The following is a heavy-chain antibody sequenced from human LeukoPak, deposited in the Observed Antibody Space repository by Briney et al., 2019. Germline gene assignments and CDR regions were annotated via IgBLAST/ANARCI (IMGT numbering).Heavy chain of an antibody. CDR2: IKQDGSEK. CDR3: ARARDYYDSSGYPTYYYYYMDV. J-gene: IGHJ6*03. CDR1: GFTFSNYW. V-gene: IGHV3-7*03. D-gene: IGHD3-22*01. Sequence: GSLRLSCAASGFTFSNYWMNWVRQAPGKGLEWVANIKQDGSEKYYVDSVKGRFTISRDNAKNSLYLQMNSLRAEDTALYYCARARDYYDSSGYPTYYYYYMDVWGKGTTVTVSS.